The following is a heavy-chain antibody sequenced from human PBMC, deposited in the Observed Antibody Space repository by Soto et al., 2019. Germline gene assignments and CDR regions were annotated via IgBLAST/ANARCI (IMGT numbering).Heavy chain of an antibody. D-gene: IGHD3-22*01. CDR1: GDSISRIDYY. CDR3: AREGGSYDSGGYLIRGAFDI. V-gene: IGHV4-31*03. J-gene: IGHJ3*02. CDR2: IYFRGNT. Sequence: TLSLTCSVSGDSISRIDYYWTWIRQHPGKGLEWIGNIYFRGNTYYSPSLESRLTISVDTSKNQFSLKLTSVTAADTAVYYCAREGGSYDSGGYLIRGAFDIWGQGTMVTVSS.